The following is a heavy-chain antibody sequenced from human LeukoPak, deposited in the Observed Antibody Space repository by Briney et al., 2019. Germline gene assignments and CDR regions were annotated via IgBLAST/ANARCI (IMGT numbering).Heavy chain of an antibody. CDR3: ARRGTYFPFDY. J-gene: IGHJ4*02. CDR1: GFTSSSYA. Sequence: GGSLRLSCAASGFTSSSYAMSWIRQAPGKGLEWVSTVSDDGGNTYYADSVKGRVTTSRDNSKNTLYLQMNSLRVEDTAVYYCARRGTYFPFDYWGQGALVTVSS. V-gene: IGHV3-23*01. CDR2: VSDDGGNT. D-gene: IGHD3-10*01.